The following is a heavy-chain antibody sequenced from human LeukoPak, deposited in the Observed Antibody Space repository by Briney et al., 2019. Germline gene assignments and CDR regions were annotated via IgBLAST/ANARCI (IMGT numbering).Heavy chain of an antibody. Sequence: SETLSLTCAVYGGSFSGHYWSWIRQPPGKGLEWIGEINHSGSTNYNPSLKSRVTISVDTSKNQFSLKLSSVTAADTAVYYCARIAQSGYPPVWVEYWGQGTLVTVSS. CDR1: GGSFSGHY. CDR2: INHSGST. J-gene: IGHJ4*02. D-gene: IGHD1-1*01. V-gene: IGHV4-34*01. CDR3: ARIAQSGYPPVWVEY.